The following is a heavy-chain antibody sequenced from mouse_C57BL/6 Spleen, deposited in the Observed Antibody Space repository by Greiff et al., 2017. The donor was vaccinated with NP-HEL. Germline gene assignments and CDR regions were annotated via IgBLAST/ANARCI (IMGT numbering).Heavy chain of an antibody. Sequence: QVQLQQSGPELVKPGASVKISCKASGYAFSSSWMNWVKQRPGKGLEWIGRIYPGDGDTNYNGKFKGKATLTADKSSSTAYMQLSSLTSEDSAVYFCAREYYGKEWGQGTTLTVSS. J-gene: IGHJ2*01. CDR3: AREYYGKE. CDR2: IYPGDGDT. V-gene: IGHV1-82*01. D-gene: IGHD2-1*01. CDR1: GYAFSSSW.